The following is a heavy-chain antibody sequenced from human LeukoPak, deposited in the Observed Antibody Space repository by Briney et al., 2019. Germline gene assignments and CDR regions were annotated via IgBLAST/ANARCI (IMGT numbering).Heavy chain of an antibody. CDR1: GFTFSSYA. J-gene: IGHJ4*02. V-gene: IGHV3-30-3*01. Sequence: GGSLRLSCAASGFTFSSYAMHWVRQAPGKGLEWVAVISYDGSNKYYADSVKGRFTISRDNSKNTLYLQMNSLRAEDTAVYYCAREGYDFWSGYFPFDYWGQGTLVPVSS. CDR2: ISYDGSNK. CDR3: AREGYDFWSGYFPFDY. D-gene: IGHD3-3*01.